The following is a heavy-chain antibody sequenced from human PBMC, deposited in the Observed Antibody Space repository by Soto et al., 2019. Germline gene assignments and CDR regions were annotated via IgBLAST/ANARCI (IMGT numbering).Heavy chain of an antibody. V-gene: IGHV3-30-3*01. CDR1: GVTFSSYA. Sequence: GGTLRLSCAVSGVTFSSYALPWVRQAPGKGLEWVAVISYDGSNKYNADSEKGRSTTSTNNSKNTPYLQITSLRAEATAVYYCAIYAYNWGWHPNKEFAFRGQGPLVP. CDR2: ISYDGSNK. CDR3: AIYAYNWGWHPNKEFAF. J-gene: IGHJ4*02. D-gene: IGHD3-16*01.